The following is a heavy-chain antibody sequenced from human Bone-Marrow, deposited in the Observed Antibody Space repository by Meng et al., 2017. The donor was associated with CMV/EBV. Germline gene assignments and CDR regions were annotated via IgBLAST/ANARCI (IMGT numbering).Heavy chain of an antibody. J-gene: IGHJ4*02. D-gene: IGHD3-3*01. CDR1: GFTFGNYA. CDR3: AKDQEAFFWGVKNDY. V-gene: IGHV3-9*01. Sequence: SLKISCAASGFTFGNYAMNWVRQAPGKGLEWVSCISRNSGNIGYADSVKGRFTISRDNAKNSLYLQMNSLRAEDTAVYYCAKDQEAFFWGVKNDYWGQGTLVTVSS. CDR2: ISRNSGNI.